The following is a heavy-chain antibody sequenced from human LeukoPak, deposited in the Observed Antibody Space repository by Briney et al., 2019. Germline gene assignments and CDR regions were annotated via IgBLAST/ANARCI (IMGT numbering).Heavy chain of an antibody. D-gene: IGHD2/OR15-2a*01. CDR3: ARFFLPGGYFDY. V-gene: IGHV4-34*01. CDR2: INHSGST. J-gene: IGHJ4*02. CDR1: GGSFSGYY. Sequence: SETLSLTCAVYGGSFSGYYWSWIRQPPGKGLEWIGEINHSGSTNYNPSLKSRVTISVDTSKNQFSLKLSSVTAADTAVYYCARFFLPGGYFDYWGQGTLVTVSS.